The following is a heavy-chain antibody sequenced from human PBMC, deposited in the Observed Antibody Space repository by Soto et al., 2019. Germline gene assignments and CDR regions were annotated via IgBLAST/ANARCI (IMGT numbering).Heavy chain of an antibody. J-gene: IGHJ4*02. V-gene: IGHV3-23*01. CDR1: GFTFSSYA. D-gene: IGHD2-15*01. CDR3: AKDICSGGSCPTYYFDY. Sequence: GCLRLSCAASGFTFSSYAMSWVRQAPGKGLEWVSAISGSGGSTYYADSVKGRFTISRDNSKNTLYLQMNSLRAEDTAVYYCAKDICSGGSCPTYYFDYRGQGTLVTVSS. CDR2: ISGSGGST.